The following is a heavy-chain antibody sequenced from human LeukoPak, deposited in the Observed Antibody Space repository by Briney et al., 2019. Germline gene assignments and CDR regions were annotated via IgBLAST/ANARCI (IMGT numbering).Heavy chain of an antibody. Sequence: PSETLSLTCTVSGGSISSGTYYWNWIRQPAGKGLEWVANIKQDGSEKYYVDSVKGRFTISRDNAKNSLYLQMNSLRAEDTAVYYCAREGNYYGSGSYYALRYYFDYWGQGTLVTVSS. D-gene: IGHD3-10*01. V-gene: IGHV3-7*01. J-gene: IGHJ4*02. CDR3: AREGNYYGSGSYYALRYYFDY. CDR1: GGSISSGTYY. CDR2: IKQDGSEK.